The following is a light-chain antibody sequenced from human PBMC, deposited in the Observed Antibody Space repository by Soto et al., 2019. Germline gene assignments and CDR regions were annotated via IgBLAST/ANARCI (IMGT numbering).Light chain of an antibody. J-gene: IGKJ4*01. CDR2: DAS. CDR3: QSRSSSPPVLT. Sequence: ENVLTQSPVTLSLSPGERATLSCRASQSVKSYLAWYQQKPGQAPRVLIYDASNRAAGIPARFSCSGSGTDFTLTISSLDPEDFAVYHCQSRSSSPPVLTVGGGTKVEIK. V-gene: IGKV3-11*01. CDR1: QSVKSY.